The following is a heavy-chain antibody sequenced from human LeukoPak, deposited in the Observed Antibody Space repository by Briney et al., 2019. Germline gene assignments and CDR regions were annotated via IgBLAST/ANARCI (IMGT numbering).Heavy chain of an antibody. J-gene: IGHJ4*02. D-gene: IGHD4-17*01. Sequence: GKSLRLSCAASGFTFSSYGMHWVRQAPGKGQEWVAVIWYDGSNKYYADSVKGRFTISRDNSKNTLYLQMNSLRAEDTAVYYCAKDFGLDYGDYVVLPDYWGQGTLVTVSS. V-gene: IGHV3-33*06. CDR2: IWYDGSNK. CDR1: GFTFSSYG. CDR3: AKDFGLDYGDYVVLPDY.